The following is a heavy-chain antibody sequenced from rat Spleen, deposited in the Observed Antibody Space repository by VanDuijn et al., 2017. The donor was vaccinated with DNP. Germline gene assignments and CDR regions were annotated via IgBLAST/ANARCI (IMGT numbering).Heavy chain of an antibody. D-gene: IGHD1-1*01. CDR1: GFTFSDYA. J-gene: IGHJ2*01. CDR3: ARQRWYYSGEGMDY. V-gene: IGHV5-17*01. Sequence: EVQLVESGGGLVQPGRSLKLSCAASGFTFSDYAMAWVRQAPKKGLGWVATISYDDYRTYYRDSVKGRFTISRDTAKSTLYLQMDSLRSEDTATYYCARQRWYYSGEGMDYWGQGVMVTVSS. CDR2: ISYDDYRT.